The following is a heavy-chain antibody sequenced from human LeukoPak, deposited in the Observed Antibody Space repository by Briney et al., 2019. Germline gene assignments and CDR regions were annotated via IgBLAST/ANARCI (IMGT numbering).Heavy chain of an antibody. Sequence: PGRSLRLSCAASGFSFSSHGMHWVRQAPGKGLEWVAVVSRDGNTKHYGDSVKGRFTISRDTPKNTLYLQMNSLRVEDTAVYYCASWPVGWYGEDSWGQGTLVTVSS. D-gene: IGHD6-19*01. CDR2: VSRDGNTK. J-gene: IGHJ4*02. CDR1: GFSFSSHG. V-gene: IGHV3-30*03. CDR3: ASWPVGWYGEDS.